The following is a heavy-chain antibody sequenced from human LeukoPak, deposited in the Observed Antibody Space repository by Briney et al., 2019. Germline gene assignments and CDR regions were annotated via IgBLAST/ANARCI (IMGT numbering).Heavy chain of an antibody. V-gene: IGHV3-11*01. CDR1: GCTFSDYY. D-gene: IGHD2-2*01. J-gene: IGHJ4*02. CDR2: ISSSGSTR. CDR3: ARDLDRSNHLGYCSSTSCYGGGEFDY. Sequence: GGALRLSCAGSGCTFSDYYMSWIGQAPGKGVEGVAYISSSGSTRYYAYSVQGRFPLSTDNAKHSLYLQMTSLRAEDTAVYYCARDLDRSNHLGYCSSTSCYGGGEFDYWGQGTLVTVSS.